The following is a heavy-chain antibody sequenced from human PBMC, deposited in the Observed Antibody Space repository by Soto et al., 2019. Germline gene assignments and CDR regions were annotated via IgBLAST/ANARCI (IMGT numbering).Heavy chain of an antibody. V-gene: IGHV4-34*01. CDR1: GGSFSGYY. CDR3: ARAPVGTTHYYYGLEV. CDR2: IHHNGST. J-gene: IGHJ6*02. Sequence: SETLSLTCTVSGGSFSGYYWSWIRQSPGKGLEWIGKIHHNGSTKYNPSLESRVTISLHTSTNQFSLRLTSVTAADTAIYFCARAPVGTTHYYYGLEVWGLGTTVTVSS. D-gene: IGHD4-4*01.